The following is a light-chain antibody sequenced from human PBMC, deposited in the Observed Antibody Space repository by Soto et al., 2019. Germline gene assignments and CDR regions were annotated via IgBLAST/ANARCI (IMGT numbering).Light chain of an antibody. CDR1: QSVLYSSNNKNY. CDR2: WAS. Sequence: DIVLTQSPDSLAVSLGERATINCKSSQSVLYSSNNKNYLAWYQQKPGQPPKLLIYWASTRESGVPDRFSGSGSGTDFPLTISSLQAEDVAVYYCQQYSSTPPWTFGQGTKVEIK. CDR3: QQYSSTPPWT. J-gene: IGKJ1*01. V-gene: IGKV4-1*01.